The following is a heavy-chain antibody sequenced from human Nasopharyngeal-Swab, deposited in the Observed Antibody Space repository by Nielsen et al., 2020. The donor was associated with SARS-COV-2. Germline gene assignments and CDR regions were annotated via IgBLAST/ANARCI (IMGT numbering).Heavy chain of an antibody. Sequence: GESLKISCAASGFIFTNYAMNWVRQAPGRGLEWVSSISGSGANTYYADSVKGRFTISRDNSKNTLYLQMNSLRAEDTAVYYCARASYYDSSGYYLYYFDYWGQGTLVTVSS. CDR3: ARASYYDSSGYYLYYFDY. D-gene: IGHD3-22*01. V-gene: IGHV3-23*01. CDR1: GFIFTNYA. J-gene: IGHJ4*02. CDR2: ISGSGANT.